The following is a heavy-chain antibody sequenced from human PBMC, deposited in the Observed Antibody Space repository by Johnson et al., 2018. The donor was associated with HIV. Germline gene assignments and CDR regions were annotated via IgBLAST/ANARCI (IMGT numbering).Heavy chain of an antibody. Sequence: VQLVESGGGVVQPGRSLRLSCVASGFTFSSYAMHWVRQAPGKGLEWVAVISYDGSNKYYADSVKGRFTISRDNSKNSLYLQMNTLRAEDTAVYYCAKDAGWSIVGATDGRDAFDIWGQGAMVTVSS. J-gene: IGHJ3*02. D-gene: IGHD1-26*01. CDR1: GFTFSSYA. CDR3: AKDAGWSIVGATDGRDAFDI. CDR2: ISYDGSNK. V-gene: IGHV3-30-3*01.